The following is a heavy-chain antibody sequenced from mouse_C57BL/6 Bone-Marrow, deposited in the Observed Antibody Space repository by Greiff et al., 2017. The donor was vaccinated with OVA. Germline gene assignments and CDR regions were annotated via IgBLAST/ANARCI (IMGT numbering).Heavy chain of an antibody. CDR2: IRSKSSNYAT. CDR3: VRDHGGYYVAWFAY. CDR1: GFTFNTYA. D-gene: IGHD2-3*01. Sequence: EVQLVESGGGLVQPKGSLKLSCAASGFTFNTYAMHWVRQAPGKGLEWVARIRSKSSNYATYYADSVKDRFTISRDDSQSMLYLQMNNLKTEDTAMYYCVRDHGGYYVAWFAYWGQGTLVTVSA. V-gene: IGHV10-3*01. J-gene: IGHJ3*01.